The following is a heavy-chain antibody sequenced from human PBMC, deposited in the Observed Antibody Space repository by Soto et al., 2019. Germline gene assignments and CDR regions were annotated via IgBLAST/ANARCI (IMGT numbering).Heavy chain of an antibody. V-gene: IGHV3-30*18. Sequence: PGGSLRLSCAGSGFAFSSYGMYWVRQAPGKGLEWVAVVSYDGSNEFYADSVKGRFTISRDNSKNTLYLQMHSLRAEDTAVYYCAKDKSIAVVGRGNYYYYNMDVWGQGTTVTVSS. CDR3: AKDKSIAVVGRGNYYYYNMDV. CDR1: GFAFSSYG. CDR2: VSYDGSNE. D-gene: IGHD6-19*01. J-gene: IGHJ6*01.